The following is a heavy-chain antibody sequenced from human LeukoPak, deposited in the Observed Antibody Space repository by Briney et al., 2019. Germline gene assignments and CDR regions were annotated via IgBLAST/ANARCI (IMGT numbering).Heavy chain of an antibody. Sequence: PGGSLRLSCAASGFTFSGYWMTWVRQAPGKGLEWVANIKQDGPEKYYVDSVKGRFTISRDNAKNSLYLQMNSLRDEDTAVYYCARETGKRGMDVWGQGTTVTVSS. J-gene: IGHJ6*02. D-gene: IGHD1-1*01. V-gene: IGHV3-7*01. CDR3: ARETGKRGMDV. CDR1: GFTFSGYW. CDR2: IKQDGPEK.